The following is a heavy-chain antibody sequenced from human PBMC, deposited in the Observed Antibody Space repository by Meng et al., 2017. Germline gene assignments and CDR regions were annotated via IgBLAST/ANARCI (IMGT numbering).Heavy chain of an antibody. Sequence: GESLKISCAASGFTVSSNYMSWVRQAPGKGLEWVSVIYSGGSTYYADSVKGRFTISRDNSKNTLYLQMNSLRAEDTAVYYCARVKDYGAHFDYWGQGTRVT. CDR3: ARVKDYGAHFDY. V-gene: IGHV3-53*01. J-gene: IGHJ4*02. CDR2: IYSGGST. D-gene: IGHD4-17*01. CDR1: GFTVSSNY.